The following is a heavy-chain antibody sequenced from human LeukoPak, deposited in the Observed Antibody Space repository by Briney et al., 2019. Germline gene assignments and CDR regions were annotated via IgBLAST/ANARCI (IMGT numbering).Heavy chain of an antibody. V-gene: IGHV3-11*01. Sequence: GGSLRLSCAASGFTFSDYYMSWIRQAPGKGLEWVSYISSSGSTIYYADSMKGRFIISRDNAKNSLYLQVNSLRAEDTALYYCARNFGGGDSSGPYYWGQGTLVTVSS. CDR2: ISSSGSTI. D-gene: IGHD3-22*01. J-gene: IGHJ4*02. CDR1: GFTFSDYY. CDR3: ARNFGGGDSSGPYY.